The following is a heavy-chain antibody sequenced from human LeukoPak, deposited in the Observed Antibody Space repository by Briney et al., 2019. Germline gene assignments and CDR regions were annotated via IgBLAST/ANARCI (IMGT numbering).Heavy chain of an antibody. CDR1: DGSVSSVGYY. J-gene: IGHJ4*02. D-gene: IGHD3-16*02. V-gene: IGHV4-39*01. CDR3: ARSHDHLWGNYPDY. Sequence: ASETLSLTCTVSDGSVSSVGYYWGWIRQPPGKGLEWIGSIYYSGTTYYNPSLASRVTIFVDTSKNQFSLRLSSVTAADTAMYYCARSHDHLWGNYPDYWGQGTLVTVSS. CDR2: IYYSGTT.